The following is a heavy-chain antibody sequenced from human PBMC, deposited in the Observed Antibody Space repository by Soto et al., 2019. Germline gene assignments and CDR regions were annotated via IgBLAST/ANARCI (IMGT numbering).Heavy chain of an antibody. Sequence: GGSLRLSGAASGFTFSSYSMNWVRQAPGKGLEWVSYISSSSGTIYYADSVKGRFTISRENAKNSLYLQMNSLRAEDTALYYCARGRYSASSQNDYWGQGTLVTVSS. CDR2: ISSSSGTI. CDR1: GFTFSSYS. D-gene: IGHD6-6*01. V-gene: IGHV3-48*01. CDR3: ARGRYSASSQNDY. J-gene: IGHJ4*02.